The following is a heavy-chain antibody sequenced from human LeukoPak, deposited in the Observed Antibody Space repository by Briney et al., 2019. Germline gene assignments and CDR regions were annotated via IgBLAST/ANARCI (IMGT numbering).Heavy chain of an antibody. Sequence: SVKVSCKASGGTFSSYAISWVRQAPGQGLEWMGGIIPIFGTANYAQKFQGRVTITADESTSTAYMELSSLRSEDTAVYYCARCPILLWFGASYYYYMDVWGKGTTVTVSS. CDR2: IIPIFGTA. D-gene: IGHD3-10*01. CDR1: GGTFSSYA. V-gene: IGHV1-69*13. CDR3: ARCPILLWFGASYYYYMDV. J-gene: IGHJ6*03.